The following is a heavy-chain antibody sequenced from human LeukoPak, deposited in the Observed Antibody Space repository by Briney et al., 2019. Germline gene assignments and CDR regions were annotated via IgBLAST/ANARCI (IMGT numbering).Heavy chain of an antibody. CDR1: GYTFTSYD. D-gene: IGHD6-13*01. CDR3: ARDWGYSSSWQFDY. J-gene: IGHJ4*02. V-gene: IGHV1-8*01. Sequence: ASVKVSCKASGYTFTSYDINWVRQATGQGLEWMGWMNPNSGNTGYAQKFQGRVTMTRDMSTSTVYMELSSLRSEDTAVYYCARDWGYSSSWQFDYWGQGTLVTVSS. CDR2: MNPNSGNT.